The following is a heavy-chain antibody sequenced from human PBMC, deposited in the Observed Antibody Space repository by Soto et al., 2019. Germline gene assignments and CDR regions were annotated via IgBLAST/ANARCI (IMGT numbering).Heavy chain of an antibody. Sequence: GGSLRLSCAASGFTFSSYGMHWVRQAPGKGLEWVAVISYDGSNKYYADSVKGRFTISRDNSKNTLYLQMNSLRAEDTAVYYCAKDLDTAMVYGGLYYYGMDVWGQGTTVTVSS. V-gene: IGHV3-30*18. J-gene: IGHJ6*02. D-gene: IGHD5-18*01. CDR1: GFTFSSYG. CDR3: AKDLDTAMVYGGLYYYGMDV. CDR2: ISYDGSNK.